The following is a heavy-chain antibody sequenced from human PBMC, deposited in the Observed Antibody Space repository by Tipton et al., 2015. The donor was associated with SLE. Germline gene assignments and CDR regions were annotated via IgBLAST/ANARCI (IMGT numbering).Heavy chain of an antibody. CDR1: DYFFVSGYY. CDR2: IYHSGNT. V-gene: IGHV4-38-2*02. Sequence: TLSLTCTVSDYFFVSGYYWGWIRQSPGKGLEWIGNIYHSGNTYYNPSLKSRVTISVDTSRNQFSLKLSSVTAADTAVYYCARSTFTPTWYNYYGIDFWGQGTTVTVSS. J-gene: IGHJ6*02. CDR3: ARSTFTPTWYNYYGIDF. D-gene: IGHD2-15*01.